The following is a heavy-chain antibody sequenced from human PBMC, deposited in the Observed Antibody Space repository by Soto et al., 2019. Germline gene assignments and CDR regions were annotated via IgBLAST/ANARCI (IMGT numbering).Heavy chain of an antibody. D-gene: IGHD6-13*01. V-gene: IGHV3-30-3*01. J-gene: IGHJ4*02. CDR2: ISYDGSNK. CDR3: ARSRDADYFDY. CDR1: GFTFSSYA. Sequence: QVQLVESGGGVVQPGRSPRLSCAASGFTFSSYAMHWVRQAPGKGLEWVAVISYDGSNKYYADSVKGRFTISRDNSKNTLYLQMNSLRAEDTAVYYCARSRDADYFDYWGQGTLVTVSS.